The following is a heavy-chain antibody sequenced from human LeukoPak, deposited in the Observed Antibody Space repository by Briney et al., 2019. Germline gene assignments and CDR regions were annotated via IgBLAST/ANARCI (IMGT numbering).Heavy chain of an antibody. Sequence: SETLSLTCAVYGGSFSGYYWSWIRQPPGKGLEWIGEINHSGSTNYNPSLKSRVTISVATSKNQFSLKLSSVPAADTAVYYCATPIGPCSGGSCYLGYWGQGTLVTVSS. J-gene: IGHJ4*02. V-gene: IGHV4-34*01. D-gene: IGHD2-15*01. CDR2: INHSGST. CDR1: GGSFSGYY. CDR3: ATPIGPCSGGSCYLGY.